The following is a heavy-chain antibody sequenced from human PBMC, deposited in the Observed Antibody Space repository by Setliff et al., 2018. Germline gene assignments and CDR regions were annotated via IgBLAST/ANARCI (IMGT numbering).Heavy chain of an antibody. CDR3: ARASGWYYFDY. V-gene: IGHV1-8*02. J-gene: IGHJ4*02. Sequence: ASVKVSCKASGGTFTSYDINWVRQATGQGLEWMGWMNPNSGNTGYAQKFQGRVTMTRNTSISTAYMDLSSLRFEDTAVYYCARASGWYYFDYWGQGTLVTVSS. D-gene: IGHD6-19*01. CDR2: MNPNSGNT. CDR1: GGTFTSYD.